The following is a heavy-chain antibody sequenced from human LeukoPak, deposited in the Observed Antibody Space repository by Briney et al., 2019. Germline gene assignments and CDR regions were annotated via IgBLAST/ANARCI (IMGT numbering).Heavy chain of an antibody. Sequence: KPSETLSLTCAVSGDSVSSSNYYWSWIRQPPGKGLEWIGYIYYGGSTNYNPSLKSRVTISVDTSKSQFSLKRSSVTAADTAVYYCARLTRRSGNYFDSWGQGTLVTVSS. CDR1: GDSVSSSNYY. J-gene: IGHJ4*02. V-gene: IGHV4-61*01. D-gene: IGHD1-1*01. CDR2: IYYGGST. CDR3: ARLTRRSGNYFDS.